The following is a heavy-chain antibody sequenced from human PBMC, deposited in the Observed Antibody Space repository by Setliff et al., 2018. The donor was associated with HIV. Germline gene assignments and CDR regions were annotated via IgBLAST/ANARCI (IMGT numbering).Heavy chain of an antibody. D-gene: IGHD2-21*02. CDR1: GDTDFY. J-gene: IGHJ4*02. CDR3: ATLDPSGGNFLAY. V-gene: IGHV4-4*09. Sequence: SETLSLTCTVSGDTDFYWNWIRQPPGKGLEWIGYIHASGKTNYNPSLKSRVTISLDTSKMQFSLRLTSVTAADTAVYYCATLDPSGGNFLAYWGQGTLVTVSS. CDR2: IHASGKT.